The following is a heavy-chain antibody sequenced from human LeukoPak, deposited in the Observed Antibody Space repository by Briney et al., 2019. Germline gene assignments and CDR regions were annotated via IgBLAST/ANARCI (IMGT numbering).Heavy chain of an antibody. J-gene: IGHJ5*02. CDR1: GGTFSSYA. D-gene: IGHD4-17*01. V-gene: IGHV1-69*06. CDR2: IIPIFGTA. Sequence: SVKVSCKASGGTFSSYAISGVRQAPGQGLEWMGGIIPIFGTANYAQKFQGRVTITADKSTSTAYMELSSLRSEDTAVYYCARTVQDGDTGGWYDPWGQGTLVTVSS. CDR3: ARTVQDGDTGGWYDP.